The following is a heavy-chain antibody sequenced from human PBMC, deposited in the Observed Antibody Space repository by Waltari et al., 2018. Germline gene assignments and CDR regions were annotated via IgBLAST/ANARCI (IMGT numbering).Heavy chain of an antibody. CDR1: GSPLRHGY. V-gene: IGHV3-11*01. Sequence: QVQLVESGGGLVKPGGSLGLSCAASGSPLRHGYMTWIRQAPGKGLEYISYMSNSGNRKLYADSVRGRFTVSRDHASNSVYLQMDSLRSEDTAVYYCARDFSHNGMDVWGQGTTVIVSS. CDR3: ARDFSHNGMDV. J-gene: IGHJ6*02. CDR2: MSNSGNRK.